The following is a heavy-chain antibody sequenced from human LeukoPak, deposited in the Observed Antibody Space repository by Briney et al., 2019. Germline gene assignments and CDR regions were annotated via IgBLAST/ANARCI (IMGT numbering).Heavy chain of an antibody. J-gene: IGHJ4*02. Sequence: GGSLRLSCAVSGFSFSNYWMHWVRQAPGKGLVWVERTNLHGTAVDYADPVKGRFTISRDNSKNMLFLQMNSLRVEDTAVYYCARAYTYVRLGDHWGQGTLVTVSP. CDR2: TNLHGTAV. D-gene: IGHD3-10*02. CDR1: GFSFSNYW. CDR3: ARAYTYVRLGDH. V-gene: IGHV3-74*01.